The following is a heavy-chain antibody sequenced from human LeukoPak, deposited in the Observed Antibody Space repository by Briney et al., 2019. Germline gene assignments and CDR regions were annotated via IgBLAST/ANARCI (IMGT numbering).Heavy chain of an antibody. D-gene: IGHD2-21*01. CDR2: ISGSGDRT. V-gene: IGHV3-23*01. CDR3: AKAPVTSCRGAYCYPFDS. J-gene: IGHJ4*02. CDR1: GFTFSSYG. Sequence: PGGSLRLSCAASGFTFSSYGMSWVRQAPGKGLEWVSAISGSGDRTYYADSVKGRFTISRDNSKNTLYLQMNSLRAEDTAVYYCAKAPVTSCRGAYCYPFDSWGQGTLVTVSS.